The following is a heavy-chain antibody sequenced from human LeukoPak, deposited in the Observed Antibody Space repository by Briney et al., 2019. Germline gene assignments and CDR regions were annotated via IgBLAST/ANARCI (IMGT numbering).Heavy chain of an antibody. CDR3: AKDINSHCRGDCSDY. CDR1: GFTFSKHG. Sequence: GGSLRLSCAASGFTFSKHGMHWVRQAPGKGLEWVAFIRNDGSNKYYRDPVKGRFTISRDNSKNTVDLQMNSLRAEDTAVYYCAKDINSHCRGDCSDYWGQGTLVIVSS. CDR2: IRNDGSNK. V-gene: IGHV3-30*02. D-gene: IGHD2-15*01. J-gene: IGHJ4*02.